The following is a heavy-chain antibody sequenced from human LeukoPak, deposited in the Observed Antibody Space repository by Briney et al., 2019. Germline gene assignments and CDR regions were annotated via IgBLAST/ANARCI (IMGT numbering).Heavy chain of an antibody. CDR2: IYTSGST. J-gene: IGHJ3*02. CDR1: GGSISSYY. V-gene: IGHV4-4*07. CDR3: ARSSRFDYYDSSGYYWYAFDI. Sequence: PSETLSLTCTVSGGSISSYYWSWIRQPAGKGLEWIGRIYTSGSTNYNPSLKSRVTMSVDTSKNQFSLKLSSVTAADTAVYYCARSSRFDYYDSSGYYWYAFDIWGQGTMVTVSS. D-gene: IGHD3-22*01.